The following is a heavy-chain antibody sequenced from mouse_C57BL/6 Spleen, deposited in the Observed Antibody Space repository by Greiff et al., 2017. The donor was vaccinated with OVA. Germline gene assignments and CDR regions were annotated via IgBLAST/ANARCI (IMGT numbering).Heavy chain of an antibody. CDR2: IRNKANGFTT. CDR3: ARYTGDAMDY. CDR1: GFTFTDYY. V-gene: IGHV7-3*01. J-gene: IGHJ4*01. Sequence: DVQLVESGGGLVQPGGSLSLSCAASGFTFTDYYMSWVRQPPGKALEWLGFIRNKANGFTTEYSASVKGRFTISRDNSQSILYLQMNALRAEDSATYYCARYTGDAMDYWGQGTSVTVSS.